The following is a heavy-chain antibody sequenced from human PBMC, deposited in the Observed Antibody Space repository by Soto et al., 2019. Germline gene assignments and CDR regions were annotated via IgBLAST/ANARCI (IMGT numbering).Heavy chain of an antibody. Sequence: SETLSLTCDVSGVSISSGNWWSWVRKPPGKGLEWIAEVYNDGSANYHPSLESRATISVDRSKNQFSLRLSSVTAADTGKYYCARLVYDSRLNYLYFDHWGQGTLVTVYS. CDR2: VYNDGSA. J-gene: IGHJ4*02. V-gene: IGHV4-4*02. CDR3: ARLVYDSRLNYLYFDH. D-gene: IGHD3-22*01. CDR1: GVSISSGNW.